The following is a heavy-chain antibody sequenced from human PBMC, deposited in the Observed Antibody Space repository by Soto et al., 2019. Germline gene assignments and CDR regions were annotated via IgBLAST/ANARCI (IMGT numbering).Heavy chain of an antibody. D-gene: IGHD3-10*01. J-gene: IGHJ4*02. CDR1: GFTFSSYW. Sequence: EVQLVESGGGLVQPGGSLRLSCAASGFTFSSYWMHWVRQAPGKGLVWVSRINSDGTSTFYADSVKGRFTISRDNAKNVLYLQINSLRDEDTAVYYCARGIRGYYCSDYCGQGTLVTVSS. CDR3: ARGIRGYYCSDY. CDR2: INSDGTST. V-gene: IGHV3-74*01.